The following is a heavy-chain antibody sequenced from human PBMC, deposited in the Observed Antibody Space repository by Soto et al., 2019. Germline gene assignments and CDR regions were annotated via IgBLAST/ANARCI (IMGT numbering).Heavy chain of an antibody. CDR2: IAFTGSAT. CDR3: ARYTYTSRYSYYGMDV. V-gene: IGHV3-23*05. Sequence: GGSLRLSCATSGFTFHDYAMSWVRQAPGKGLEWVSAIAFTGSATYYADSVKGRFTISRDNSKNIVYLQMNSLTSEDTAVYYCARYTYTSRYSYYGMDVWGHGTTVTVSS. J-gene: IGHJ6*02. CDR1: GFTFHDYA. D-gene: IGHD5-18*01.